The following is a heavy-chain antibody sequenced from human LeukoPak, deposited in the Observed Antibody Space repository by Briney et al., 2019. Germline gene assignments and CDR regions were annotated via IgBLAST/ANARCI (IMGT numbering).Heavy chain of an antibody. CDR2: IYTSGST. V-gene: IGHV4-61*02. CDR3: ARGDYSSGPGGWFDP. J-gene: IGHJ5*02. CDR1: GGSISSGRYY. D-gene: IGHD6-19*01. Sequence: PSQTLSLTCTVSGGSISSGRYYWSWIRQPAGKGLEWIGRIYTSGSTNYNPSLKSRVTISVDKSKNQFSLKLSSVTAADTAVYYCARGDYSSGPGGWFDPWGQGTLVIVSS.